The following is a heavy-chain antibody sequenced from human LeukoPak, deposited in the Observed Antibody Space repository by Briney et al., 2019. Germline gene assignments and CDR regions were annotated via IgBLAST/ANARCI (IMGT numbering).Heavy chain of an antibody. Sequence: SGGSLRLTCAASGFTFADAWMNWVRQAPGKGLEWVGRIKSKTDGGTTDYAAPVKGRFTISRDDSKNTLYLQMDSLKTEDTAGYYYTARNKGEAYYYRGMDVWGQGTTVTVSS. V-gene: IGHV3-15*07. CDR2: IKSKTDGGTT. CDR1: GFTFADAW. J-gene: IGHJ6*02. CDR3: TARNKGEAYYYRGMDV. D-gene: IGHD3-16*01.